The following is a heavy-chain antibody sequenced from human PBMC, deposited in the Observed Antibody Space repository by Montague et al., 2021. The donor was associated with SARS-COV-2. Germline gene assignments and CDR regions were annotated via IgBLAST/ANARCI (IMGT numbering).Heavy chain of an antibody. J-gene: IGHJ4*02. CDR1: GGSIESGNW. Sequence: SETLSLTCTVSGGSIESGNWWSWVRQTPGKGLEWIGEILHTESTNFNPSLKTRVAMSVDKSRNQFSLKLTSLTAADTAVYYCATGINYYDFLALQSWGRGALVIVSS. D-gene: IGHD3/OR15-3a*01. V-gene: IGHV4-4*02. CDR2: ILHTEST. CDR3: ATGINYYDFLALQS.